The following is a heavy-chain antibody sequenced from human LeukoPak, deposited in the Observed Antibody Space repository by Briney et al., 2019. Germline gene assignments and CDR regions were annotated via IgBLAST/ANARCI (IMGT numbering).Heavy chain of an antibody. CDR3: ARHRWNDEFYFDY. CDR1: GGSISGSSYY. J-gene: IGHJ4*02. CDR2: IYYSGST. D-gene: IGHD1-1*01. Sequence: PSETLSLTCTVSGGSISGSSYYWGWIRQPPEKGLEWFGSIYYSGSTYYNQSLKSRVTISVDTSKNQFSLNLRSVTAADTAVYYCARHRWNDEFYFDYWGQGTLVTVSS. V-gene: IGHV4-39*01.